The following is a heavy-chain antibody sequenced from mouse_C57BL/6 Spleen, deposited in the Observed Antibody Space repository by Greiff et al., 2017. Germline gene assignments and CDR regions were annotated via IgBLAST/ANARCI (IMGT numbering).Heavy chain of an antibody. CDR1: GYSITSGYY. Sequence: DVKLQESGPGLVKPSQSLSLTCSVTGYSITSGYYWNWLRQFPGNKLEWMGYISYDGSNNYNPSLKNRISITLDTSKNQFFLKLNSVTTEDTATYYCARRGIYGYDVDYWGQGTTLTVSS. D-gene: IGHD2-2*01. J-gene: IGHJ2*01. V-gene: IGHV3-6*01. CDR3: ARRGIYGYDVDY. CDR2: ISYDGSN.